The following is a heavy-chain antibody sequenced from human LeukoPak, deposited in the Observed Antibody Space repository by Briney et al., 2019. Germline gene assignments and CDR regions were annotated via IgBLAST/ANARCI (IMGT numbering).Heavy chain of an antibody. J-gene: IGHJ4*02. V-gene: IGHV3-48*01. CDR2: ISSSSSTI. Sequence: GGSLRLSCAASGFTFSSYRMNWVRQAPGKGVEWVSYISSSSSTIYYADSVKGRFTISRDNAKNSLYLQMNSLRAEDTAVYYCARGIVSLRFLEWSHDCWGQGTLVTVSS. D-gene: IGHD3-3*01. CDR1: GFTFSSYR. CDR3: ARGIVSLRFLEWSHDC.